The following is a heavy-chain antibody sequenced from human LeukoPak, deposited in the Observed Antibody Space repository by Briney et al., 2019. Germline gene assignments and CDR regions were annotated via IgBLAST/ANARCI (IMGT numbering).Heavy chain of an antibody. V-gene: IGHV5-51*01. CDR1: GYSFTSYW. J-gene: IGHJ4*02. D-gene: IGHD1/OR15-1a*01. CDR2: IYPGDSDT. Sequence: GESLKISCKGSGYSFTSYWIGWVRQMLGKGLEWMGIIYPGDSDTAYSPSFQGQVTISADKSISTAYLQWSSLKASDTAMYYCATSESQTKFDYWGQGTLVAVSS. CDR3: ATSESQTKFDY.